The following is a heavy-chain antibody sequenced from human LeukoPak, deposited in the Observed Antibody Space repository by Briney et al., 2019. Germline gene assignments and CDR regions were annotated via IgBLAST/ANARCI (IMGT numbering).Heavy chain of an antibody. Sequence: GGSLRLFCAASGFTFSNSAMHWVRQAPGKVPKYVSAITSNGDRTYYANSVKGRFTISRDNSKNTLYLQMGSLRAEDMAVYYCARVGSWDAFDIWGQGTMVTVSS. CDR2: ITSNGDRT. D-gene: IGHD1-26*01. CDR3: ARVGSWDAFDI. J-gene: IGHJ3*02. V-gene: IGHV3-64*01. CDR1: GFTFSNSA.